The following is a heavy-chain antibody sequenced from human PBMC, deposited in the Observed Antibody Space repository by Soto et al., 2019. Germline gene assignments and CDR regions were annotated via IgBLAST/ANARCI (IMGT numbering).Heavy chain of an antibody. J-gene: IGHJ3*02. CDR3: ASKIFYDFWSGFYAFDI. D-gene: IGHD3-3*01. CDR2: IKPDGSGK. Sequence: EVQLVESGGDFVQPGGSLRLSCVASGFILSSYWMSWVRQAPGKGREWVANIKPDGSGKYYVDSVKGRFTISRDNAKYSLYLQMNSLRAEDTAVYYCASKIFYDFWSGFYAFDIGGRGTMVTVSS. CDR1: GFILSSYW. V-gene: IGHV3-7*01.